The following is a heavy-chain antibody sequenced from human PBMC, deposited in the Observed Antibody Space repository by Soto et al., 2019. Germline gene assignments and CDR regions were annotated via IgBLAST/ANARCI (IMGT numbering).Heavy chain of an antibody. V-gene: IGHV4-39*07. CDR3: AKLPLVLALGFDY. CDR2: INHSGST. J-gene: IGHJ4*02. CDR1: GGSISSGDYY. Sequence: PSETLSLTCTVSGGSISSGDYYWSWIRQPPGKGLEWIGEINHSGSTNYNPSLKSRVTISVDTSKNQFSLKLSSVTAEDTAVYYCAKLPLVLALGFDYWGQGTLVTVSS.